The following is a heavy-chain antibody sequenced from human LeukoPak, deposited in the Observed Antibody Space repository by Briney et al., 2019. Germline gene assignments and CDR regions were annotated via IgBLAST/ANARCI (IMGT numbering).Heavy chain of an antibody. D-gene: IGHD1-14*01. V-gene: IGHV3-33*01. CDR1: GFTFSSYG. J-gene: IGHJ3*02. CDR2: IWYDGSNK. CDR3: ARDLEPRGGLAFDI. Sequence: GGSLRLSCAASGFTFSSYGMYWVRQAPGKGLEWVAVIWYDGSNKYYADSVKGRFTISRDNSKNTLYLQMNSLRAEDTAVYYCARDLEPRGGLAFDIWGQGTMVTVSS.